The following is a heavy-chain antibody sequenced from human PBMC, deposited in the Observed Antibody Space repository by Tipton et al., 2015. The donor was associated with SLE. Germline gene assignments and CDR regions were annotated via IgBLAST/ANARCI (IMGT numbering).Heavy chain of an antibody. J-gene: IGHJ3*02. CDR1: GDSITSDIYY. V-gene: IGHV4-39*07. D-gene: IGHD3-16*02. CDR2: VYDSGTT. Sequence: TLSLTCFVSGDSITSDIYYWGWIRQPPGKGLEWIGSVYDSGTTHYNPSLKSRVTMSVDTSKTQFSLKLSSVTAADTAVYYCAQAHLWGSYRYASDIWGQGTMVTVSS. CDR3: AQAHLWGSYRYASDI.